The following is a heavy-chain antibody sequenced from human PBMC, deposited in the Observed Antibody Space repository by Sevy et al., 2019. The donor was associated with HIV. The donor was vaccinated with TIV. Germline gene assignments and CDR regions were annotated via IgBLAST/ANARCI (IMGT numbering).Heavy chain of an antibody. Sequence: GGSLRLSCAASGFTFRNYWMHWVRRAPGKGLVSVSYRHTDGSSSDYADYVKGRFTISRDNAQNTLYLQMNSLRAEDTAVYYCARAGIGDFWSGYYGIDHWGQGTLVTVSS. CDR2: RHTDGSSS. J-gene: IGHJ4*02. CDR1: GFTFRNYW. CDR3: ARAGIGDFWSGYYGIDH. D-gene: IGHD3-3*01. V-gene: IGHV3-74*01.